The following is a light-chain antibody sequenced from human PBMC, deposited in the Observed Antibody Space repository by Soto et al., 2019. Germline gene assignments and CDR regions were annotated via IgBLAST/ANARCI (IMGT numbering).Light chain of an antibody. CDR3: QQYNNWPPWT. V-gene: IGKV3-15*01. Sequence: EIVMTQSPAXLSVSPGERATXSXRASQSVSSNLAWYQQKPGQAPRLLIYGASTRATGIPARFSGSGSGTEFTLTISSLQSEDFAVYYCQQYNNWPPWTFGQGTKVEIK. CDR1: QSVSSN. CDR2: GAS. J-gene: IGKJ1*01.